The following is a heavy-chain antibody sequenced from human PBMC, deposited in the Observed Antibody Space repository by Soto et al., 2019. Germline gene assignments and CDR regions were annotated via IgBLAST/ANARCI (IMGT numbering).Heavy chain of an antibody. CDR1: GGSFTGYY. V-gene: IGHV4-34*01. Sequence: QVQLQQWGAGLLKPSETLSLTCAVYGGSFTGYYWNWIRQPPGKGLEWIGEINHSGNTNYNPSLNSRVTISVDTSKNQSSRKLISVTAADTAVYYCARGAPRYCSGGSCYSGRAYWGQGTLVTVSS. CDR3: ARGAPRYCSGGSCYSGRAY. D-gene: IGHD2-15*01. J-gene: IGHJ4*02. CDR2: INHSGNT.